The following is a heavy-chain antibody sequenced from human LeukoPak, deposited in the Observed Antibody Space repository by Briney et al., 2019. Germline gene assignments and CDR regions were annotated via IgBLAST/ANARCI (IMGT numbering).Heavy chain of an antibody. CDR1: GFTFSSYW. J-gene: IGHJ3*02. D-gene: IGHD6-19*01. CDR2: IKQDGSEK. Sequence: GGSLRLSCAASGFTFSSYWMSWVRQAPGKGLEWVANIKQDGSEKYYVDSVKGRFTISRDNAKNSLYLQMNSLRAEDTALYYCAREIAVAGTRTIRDPRDVPDAFDIWGQGTMVTVSS. CDR3: AREIAVAGTRTIRDPRDVPDAFDI. V-gene: IGHV3-7*03.